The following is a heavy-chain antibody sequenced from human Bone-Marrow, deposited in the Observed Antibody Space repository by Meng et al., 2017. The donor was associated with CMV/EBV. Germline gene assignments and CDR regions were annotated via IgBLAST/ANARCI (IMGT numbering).Heavy chain of an antibody. J-gene: IGHJ5*02. D-gene: IGHD3-3*01. V-gene: IGHV5-10-1*01. Sequence: SFTSYWISWVRQLPRKGLEWMGRIDPSDSYTNYSPSFQGHVTISADKSISTAYLQWSSLKASDTAMYYCAGGDFWSGHTKANWFDPWGQGTLVTVSS. CDR1: SFTSYW. CDR2: IDPSDSYT. CDR3: AGGDFWSGHTKANWFDP.